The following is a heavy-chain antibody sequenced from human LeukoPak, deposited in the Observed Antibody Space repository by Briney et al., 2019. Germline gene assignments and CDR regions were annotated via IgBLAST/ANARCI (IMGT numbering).Heavy chain of an antibody. V-gene: IGHV5-51*01. J-gene: IGHJ1*01. D-gene: IGHD2-2*01. CDR3: ARPACSSTSCYLYFQY. CDR1: GYLFTNYW. CDR2: IYPANSDT. Sequence: PGESLKISCSTSGYLFTNYWIGWVPQMPGKGLEWIAIIYPANSDTRYSPSFQGQVTISDDKSISTAYLQWSSLKASDTAKYYGARPACSSTSCYLYFQYWGQGNLVTVSS.